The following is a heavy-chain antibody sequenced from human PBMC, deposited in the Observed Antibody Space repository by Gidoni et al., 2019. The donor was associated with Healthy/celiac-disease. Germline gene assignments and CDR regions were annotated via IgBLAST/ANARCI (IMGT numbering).Heavy chain of an antibody. Sequence: EVQLVESGGGLVQPGGSLRLSCAASGFTFSSYWMSWVRQAPGKGLEWVANIKQDGSEKYYVDSVKGRFTISRDNAKNSLYLQMNSLRAEDTAVYYCARDQFGLLKAFDIWGQGTMVTVSS. D-gene: IGHD3-10*01. CDR3: ARDQFGLLKAFDI. J-gene: IGHJ3*02. CDR2: IKQDGSEK. CDR1: GFTFSSYW. V-gene: IGHV3-7*01.